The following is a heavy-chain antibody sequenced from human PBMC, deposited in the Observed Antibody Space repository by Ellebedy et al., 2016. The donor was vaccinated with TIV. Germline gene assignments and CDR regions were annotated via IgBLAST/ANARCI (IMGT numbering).Heavy chain of an antibody. CDR1: GGTFSSYA. Sequence: AASVKVSCKASGGTFSSYAISWVRQAPGQGLEWMGRIIPILGLTNYAQKFQGRVTITADKSTSPAYMDLSSLRSEDTAVYYCARNRDSSSWYFGGYYYYGMDVWGQGTTVTVSS. V-gene: IGHV1-69*04. J-gene: IGHJ6*02. CDR2: IIPILGLT. CDR3: ARNRDSSSWYFGGYYYYGMDV. D-gene: IGHD6-13*01.